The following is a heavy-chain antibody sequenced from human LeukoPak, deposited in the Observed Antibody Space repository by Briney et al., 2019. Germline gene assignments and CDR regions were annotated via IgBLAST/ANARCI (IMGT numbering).Heavy chain of an antibody. V-gene: IGHV4-59*01. D-gene: IGHD4-23*01. CDR2: IYYSGST. CDR3: ARDYGGDAFDI. CDR1: GGSISSYY. J-gene: IGHJ3*02. Sequence: PSETLSLTCTVSGGSISSYYWSWIRQPPGKGLEWIGYIYYSGSTNYNPPLKSRVTISVDTSKNQFSLKLSSVTAADTAVYYCARDYGGDAFDIWGQGTMVTVSS.